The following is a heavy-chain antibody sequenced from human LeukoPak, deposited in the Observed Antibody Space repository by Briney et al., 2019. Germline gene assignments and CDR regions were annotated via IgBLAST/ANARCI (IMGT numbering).Heavy chain of an antibody. V-gene: IGHV4-59*01. CDR1: GGSLSSYY. D-gene: IGHD6-19*01. Sequence: SETLSLTCTVSGGSLSSYYWSWIRQPPGKGLEWIGYIYYSGSTNYNPSLKSRVTISVDTSKNQFSLKLSSVTAADTAVYYCARDNSSGARWAYYGMDVWGQGTTVTVSS. CDR2: IYYSGST. CDR3: ARDNSSGARWAYYGMDV. J-gene: IGHJ6*02.